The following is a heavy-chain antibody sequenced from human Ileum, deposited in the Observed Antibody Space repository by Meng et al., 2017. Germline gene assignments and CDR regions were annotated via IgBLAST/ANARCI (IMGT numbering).Heavy chain of an antibody. J-gene: IGHJ4*02. CDR3: AKVRYNWNYDYFDS. CDR2: ISGSGDNT. V-gene: IGHV3-23*01. D-gene: IGHD1-7*01. CDR1: GSTFSSYV. Sequence: GESLKISCAASGSTFSSYVMSWVRQAPGKGLEWVSVISGSGDNTYYADSVKGRFTISRDNSKSTLYLQMNSLRAEDTAVYYCAKVRYNWNYDYFDSWGQGTLVTVSS.